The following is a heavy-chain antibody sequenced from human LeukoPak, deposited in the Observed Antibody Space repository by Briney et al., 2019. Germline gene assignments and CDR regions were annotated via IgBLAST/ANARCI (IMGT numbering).Heavy chain of an antibody. J-gene: IGHJ5*02. D-gene: IGHD3-10*01. CDR2: IIPIFGTA. CDR3: ARMVRGVIWFDP. CDR1: GGTFSSYA. Sequence: SVKVSCKDSGGTFSSYAISWVRQAPGQGLEWMGGIIPIFGTANYAQKFQGRVTMTRDTSTSTVYMELSSLRSEDTAVYYCARMVRGVIWFDPWGQGTLVTVSS. V-gene: IGHV1-69*05.